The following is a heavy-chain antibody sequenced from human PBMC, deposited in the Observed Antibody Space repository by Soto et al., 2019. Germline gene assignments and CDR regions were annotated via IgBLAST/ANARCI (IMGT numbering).Heavy chain of an antibody. CDR3: ARGVSGSYIPYYYGMDV. D-gene: IGHD1-26*01. J-gene: IGHJ6*02. CDR2: IIPIFGTA. Sequence: ASVKVSCKASGGTFSSYAISWVRQAPGQGLEWMGGIIPIFGTANYAQKFQGRVTITADKSTSTAYMELSSLRSEDTAVYYCARGVSGSYIPYYYGMDVWGQGTTVTVSS. CDR1: GGTFSSYA. V-gene: IGHV1-69*06.